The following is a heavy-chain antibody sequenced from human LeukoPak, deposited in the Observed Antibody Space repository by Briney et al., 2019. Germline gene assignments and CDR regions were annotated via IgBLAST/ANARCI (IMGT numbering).Heavy chain of an antibody. J-gene: IGHJ4*02. CDR3: ARDYGDSSSWYGGY. Sequence: SETLSLTCAVYGGSFSGYFWSWISQPPGKGLEWIGEINHSGSTNYNPSLKSRVTISVDTSKNQFSLKLSSVTAADTAVYYCARDYGDSSSWYGGYWGQGTLVTVSS. D-gene: IGHD6-13*01. CDR1: GGSFSGYF. CDR2: INHSGST. V-gene: IGHV4-34*01.